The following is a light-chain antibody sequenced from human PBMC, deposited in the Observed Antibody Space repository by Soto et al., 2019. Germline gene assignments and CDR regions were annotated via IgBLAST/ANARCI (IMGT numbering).Light chain of an antibody. CDR2: GAS. CDR3: QQSFITPPLT. J-gene: IGKJ4*01. V-gene: IGKV1-39*01. Sequence: DIQMTQSPSSLSASIGDRITITCRASQSISTYLHWYQQKPGKAPRLLIYGASTLQNGGPSRFSGRGSATDYTLTISSLQPEECATYYCQQSFITPPLTFGGGTKVEMK. CDR1: QSISTY.